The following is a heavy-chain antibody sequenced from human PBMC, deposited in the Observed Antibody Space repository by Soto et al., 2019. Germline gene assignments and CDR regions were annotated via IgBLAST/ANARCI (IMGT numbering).Heavy chain of an antibody. CDR3: AKGRESSGSYRPFDN. CDR1: GFTFSSYA. CDR2: ISGGGVAT. Sequence: EVQVLESGGGLGQPGGSLRLSCAASGFTFSSYAMSWVRQAPGKGLEWVSAISGGGVATNYADSVKGRFTISRDNSKNTLYLQMNSLRAEDTAVYYCAKGRESSGSYRPFDNWGQGTLVTVSS. J-gene: IGHJ4*02. D-gene: IGHD3-22*01. V-gene: IGHV3-23*01.